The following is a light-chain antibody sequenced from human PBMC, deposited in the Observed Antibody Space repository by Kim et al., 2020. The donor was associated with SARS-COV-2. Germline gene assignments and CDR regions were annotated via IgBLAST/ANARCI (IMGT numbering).Light chain of an antibody. J-gene: IGKJ4*01. CDR1: HSVLYNSNNKNY. V-gene: IGKV4-1*01. Sequence: ATINCTSSHSVLYNSNNKNYLAWYQQKPGQPPKLLINWASTRESGVPDRFIGSGSGTDFTLTISSLQPADVAVYYCQQYYNSPVTFGGGTKVDIK. CDR2: WAS. CDR3: QQYYNSPVT.